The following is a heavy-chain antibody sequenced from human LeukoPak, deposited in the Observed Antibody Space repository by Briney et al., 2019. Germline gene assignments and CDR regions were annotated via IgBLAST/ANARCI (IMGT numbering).Heavy chain of an antibody. J-gene: IGHJ5*02. V-gene: IGHV4-59*11. Sequence: SETLSLTCTVSGGSISSHYWSWIRQPPGKGLEWIGYIYYSGSTNYNPSLKSRVTISVDTSKNQFSLKLSSVTAADTAVYYCARLYYDFWSGYYTGPGSNWFDPWGQGTLVTVSS. CDR2: IYYSGST. CDR3: ARLYYDFWSGYYTGPGSNWFDP. D-gene: IGHD3-3*01. CDR1: GGSISSHY.